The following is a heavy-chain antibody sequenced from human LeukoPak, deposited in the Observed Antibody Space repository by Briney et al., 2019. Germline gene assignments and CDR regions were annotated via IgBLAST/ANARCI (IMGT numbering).Heavy chain of an antibody. CDR2: INASNGNT. Sequence: ASVKVSCKASGYIFANYAIHWVRQAPGQRLEWMGWINASNGNTKYSQNFQGRVTITRDTSASTAYMDLSSLRSGDTAVYYCAKAIWIRGNYYFDYWGQGTQVTVSS. V-gene: IGHV1-3*01. J-gene: IGHJ4*02. D-gene: IGHD3-10*01. CDR1: GYIFANYA. CDR3: AKAIWIRGNYYFDY.